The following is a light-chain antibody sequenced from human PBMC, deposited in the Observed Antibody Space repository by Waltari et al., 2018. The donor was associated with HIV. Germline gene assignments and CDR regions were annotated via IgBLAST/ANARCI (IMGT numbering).Light chain of an antibody. Sequence: SYVLTQPPSVSVAPGQTARVNCGGNNIGSKSVHWYQVKPGQAPVLVVYDDSDRPSGIPERFSGSNSGNTATLTISRVEAGDEADYYCQVWDTGGDHPEWVFGGGTKLTVL. CDR3: QVWDTGGDHPEWV. CDR1: NIGSKS. J-gene: IGLJ3*02. CDR2: DDS. V-gene: IGLV3-21*02.